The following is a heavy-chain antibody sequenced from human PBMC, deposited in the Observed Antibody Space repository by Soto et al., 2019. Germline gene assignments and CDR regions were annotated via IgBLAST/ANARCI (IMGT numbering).Heavy chain of an antibody. D-gene: IGHD2-15*01. CDR3: ARLGNCRGGSCYPNWFDP. CDR1: GGSISSGDYS. J-gene: IGHJ5*02. V-gene: IGHV4-30-2*01. Sequence: QQQLQESGSGLVRPSQTLSLTCAVSGGSISSGDYSWSWIRQPPGKGLEWVGYIYQSGSAYYNPSLKSRVTISLDRSNNHFSLKLTSVTAADTAVYYCARLGNCRGGSCYPNWFDPWGQGTLVTVSS. CDR2: IYQSGSA.